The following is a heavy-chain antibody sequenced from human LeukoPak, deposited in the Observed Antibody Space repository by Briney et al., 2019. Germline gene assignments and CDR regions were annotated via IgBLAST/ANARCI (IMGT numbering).Heavy chain of an antibody. CDR3: ARGRGGTYSSGWYYYFDY. D-gene: IGHD6-19*01. Sequence: SETLSLTCTVSGGSISSYYWSWIRQPPGKGLEWIGYIYYSGSTNYNPSLESRVTISVDTSKNQFSLKLSSVAAADTAVYYCARGRGGTYSSGWYYYFDYWGQGTLATVSS. V-gene: IGHV4-59*01. CDR2: IYYSGST. CDR1: GGSISSYY. J-gene: IGHJ4*02.